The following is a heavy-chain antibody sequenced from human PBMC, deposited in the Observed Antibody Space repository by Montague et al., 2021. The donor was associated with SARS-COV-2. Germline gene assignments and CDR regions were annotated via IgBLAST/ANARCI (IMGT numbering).Heavy chain of an antibody. D-gene: IGHD3-9*01. CDR3: ARQPVLRHFDWLSAAYGMDV. CDR1: GGSISSSSYY. CDR2: IYYSGST. J-gene: IGHJ6*02. V-gene: IGHV4-39*01. Sequence: SETLSLTCTVSGGSISSSSYYWGWIRQPPGKGLEWIGSIYYSGSTYYXXXLKSRVTISVDTSKNQFSLKLSSVTAADTAVYYCARQPVLRHFDWLSAAYGMDVWGQGTTVTVSS.